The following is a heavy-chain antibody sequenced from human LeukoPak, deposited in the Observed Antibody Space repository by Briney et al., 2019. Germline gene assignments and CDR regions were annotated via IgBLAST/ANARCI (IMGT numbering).Heavy chain of an antibody. CDR1: GYTFTSYS. J-gene: IGHJ5*02. CDR3: AREDHHGFLSGYSTDNWFDP. CDR2: ISVYNGNT. V-gene: IGHV1-18*01. Sequence: VASVKVSCKASGYTFTSYSISWVRQAPGQGLEWMGWISVYNGNTNYAQKLQGRVTMTTDTSTSTAYMELRSLRSDDTAVYYCAREDHHGFLSGYSTDNWFDPWGQGTLVTVSS. D-gene: IGHD3-3*01.